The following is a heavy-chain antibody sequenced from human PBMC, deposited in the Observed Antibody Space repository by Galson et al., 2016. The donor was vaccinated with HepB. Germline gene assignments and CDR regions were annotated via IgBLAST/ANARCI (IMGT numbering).Heavy chain of an antibody. CDR3: ARTPSLGGMDV. Sequence: ETLSLTCTVSGGSISRYYGSWIRQPPGKGMEWIEYIYYSGSTNYNPPLKSRVTISVDTSKNQFSLKLTSVTTADTAVYYCARTPSLGGMDVWGQGTTVTVSS. V-gene: IGHV4-59*01. J-gene: IGHJ6*02. D-gene: IGHD7-27*01. CDR2: IYYSGST. CDR1: GGSISRYY.